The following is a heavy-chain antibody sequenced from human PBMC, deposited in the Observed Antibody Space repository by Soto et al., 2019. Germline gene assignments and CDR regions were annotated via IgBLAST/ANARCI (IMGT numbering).Heavy chain of an antibody. CDR3: XXXXLFTQMLVRFDF. J-gene: IGHJ4*01. CDR2: IKSKTDGGTT. CDR1: GFSFSSAW. Sequence: EVQLVESGGGLVEPGGSLRLSCAASGFSFSSAWINWVRQTPGRGLEWVGRIKSKTDGGTTDFAARVKGRFAISRDDSRDMMYMQMNSLKTEDTGXXXXXXXXLFTQMLVRFDFWGLGTLVTVSS. D-gene: IGHD3-10*02. V-gene: IGHV3-15*07.